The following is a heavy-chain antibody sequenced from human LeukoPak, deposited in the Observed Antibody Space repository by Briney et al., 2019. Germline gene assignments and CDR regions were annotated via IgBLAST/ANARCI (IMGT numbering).Heavy chain of an antibody. CDR3: ARGGELTGGSGALFDY. Sequence: ASVKVSCKASGYTFTGYYMHWVRQAPGQGLEWMGWINPNSGGTNYAQKLQGRVTMTRDTSISTAYMELSRLRSDDTAVYYCARGGELTGGSGALFDYWGQGTLVTVSS. J-gene: IGHJ4*02. CDR1: GYTFTGYY. CDR2: INPNSGGT. D-gene: IGHD7-27*01. V-gene: IGHV1-2*02.